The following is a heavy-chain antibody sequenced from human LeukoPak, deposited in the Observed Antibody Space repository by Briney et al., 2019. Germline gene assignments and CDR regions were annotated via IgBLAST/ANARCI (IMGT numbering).Heavy chain of an antibody. CDR2: ISAYNGNT. CDR3: AREFESYDFWTPHYYYYYMDV. J-gene: IGHJ6*03. V-gene: IGHV1-18*01. D-gene: IGHD3-3*01. CDR1: GYTFTSYG. Sequence: ASVKLSCKASGYTFTSYGISWVRQAPGQGLEWMGWISAYNGNTNYAQKLQGRVTMTTDTPTSTAYMELRSLRSDDTAVYYCAREFESYDFWTPHYYYYYMDVWGKENTVTVSS.